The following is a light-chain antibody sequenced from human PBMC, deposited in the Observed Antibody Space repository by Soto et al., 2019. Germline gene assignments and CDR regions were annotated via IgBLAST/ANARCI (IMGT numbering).Light chain of an antibody. V-gene: IGLV1-51*02. CDR1: SSNIGNNY. CDR3: GTWDSSLSGNYV. J-gene: IGLJ1*01. CDR2: ENN. Sequence: QAVLTQPPSVSAAPGQKVTISCSGSSSNIGNNYVSWYQQLPGTAPKLLIYENNKRPSGIPDRFSGSKSGTSVTLGITGLQTGDEADYYCGTWDSSLSGNYVFGTGTQLTVL.